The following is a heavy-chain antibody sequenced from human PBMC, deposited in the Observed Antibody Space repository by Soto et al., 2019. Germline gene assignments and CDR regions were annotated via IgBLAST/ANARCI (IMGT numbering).Heavy chain of an antibody. CDR3: ARPQYCSSHSCNYGMDV. J-gene: IGHJ6*02. Sequence: PSETLSLTCTVSGGSISSGGYYWSWIRQHPGKGLEWIGYIYYSGSTYYNPSLKSRVTISVDTSKNQFSLKLSSVTAADTAVYYCARPQYCSSHSCNYGMDVWGQGTSVTVSS. CDR1: GGSISSGGYY. D-gene: IGHD2-2*01. V-gene: IGHV4-31*03. CDR2: IYYSGST.